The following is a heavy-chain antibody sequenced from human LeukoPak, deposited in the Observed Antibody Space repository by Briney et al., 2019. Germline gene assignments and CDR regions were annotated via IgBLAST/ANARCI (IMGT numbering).Heavy chain of an antibody. Sequence: TSETLSLTCTVSGGSISSGDYYWSWIRQPPGKGLEWIGYIYYSGSTYYNPSLKSRVTISVDTSKNQFSLELSSVTAADTAVYYCARRRYYYDSSGREFDYWGQGTLVTVSS. V-gene: IGHV4-30-4*02. CDR2: IYYSGST. CDR1: GGSISSGDYY. J-gene: IGHJ4*02. D-gene: IGHD3-22*01. CDR3: ARRRYYYDSSGREFDY.